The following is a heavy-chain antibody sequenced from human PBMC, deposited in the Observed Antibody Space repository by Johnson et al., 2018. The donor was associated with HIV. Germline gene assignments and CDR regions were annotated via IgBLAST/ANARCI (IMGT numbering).Heavy chain of an antibody. J-gene: IGHJ3*02. D-gene: IGHD3-16*01. Sequence: QVQLVESGGGVVQPGRSLRLSCAASGFTFSSYAMHWVRQAPGKGLECVAVISYDGSNKYYADSVKGRFTISRDNSKNTLYLQMNSLRAEDPAVYYCARRGRGAYDGFGIWGQGTMINVSS. CDR2: ISYDGSNK. CDR3: ARRGRGAYDGFGI. CDR1: GFTFSSYA. V-gene: IGHV3-30*04.